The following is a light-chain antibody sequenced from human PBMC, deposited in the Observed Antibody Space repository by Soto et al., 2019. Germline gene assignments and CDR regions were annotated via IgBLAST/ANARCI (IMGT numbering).Light chain of an antibody. CDR3: SSHTASTTRI. J-gene: IGLJ1*01. CDR1: SSDVGSHNL. Sequence: QSALTQPASVSGSPGQSITISCTGTSSDVGSHNLVSWYQHHPGKAPKRIIYEVTKRPSGVSNRFSGSKSGDTASLTISGLQAEDEADYYCSSHTASTTRIFGTGTKVTVL. V-gene: IGLV2-14*02. CDR2: EVT.